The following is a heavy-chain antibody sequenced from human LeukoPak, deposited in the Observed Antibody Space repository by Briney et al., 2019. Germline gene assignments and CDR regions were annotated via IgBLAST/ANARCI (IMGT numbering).Heavy chain of an antibody. CDR1: GGSISSGGYY. Sequence: SQTLSLTCTASGGSISSGGYYWSWIRQPPGKGLEWIGEINHSGSTNYNPSLKSRVTISVDTSKNQFSLKLSSVTAADTAVYYCARARNPYSSSWRAYYFDYWGQGTLVTVSS. CDR3: ARARNPYSSSWRAYYFDY. V-gene: IGHV4-30-2*01. D-gene: IGHD6-13*01. CDR2: INHSGST. J-gene: IGHJ4*02.